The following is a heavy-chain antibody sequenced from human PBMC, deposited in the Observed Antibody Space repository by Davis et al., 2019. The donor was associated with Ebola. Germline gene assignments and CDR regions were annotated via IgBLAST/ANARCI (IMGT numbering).Heavy chain of an antibody. J-gene: IGHJ4*02. D-gene: IGHD3-3*01. V-gene: IGHV3-13*01. CDR1: GFPFSSYD. CDR3: TRAAFGSYYFDY. CDR2: IGTAGDT. Sequence: GESLKISCAASGFPFSSYDMHWVRQATGKRLEWVSAIGTAGDTYYPGSVKGRFTISRANAKSSLYLQMNSLRAEDTAVYYCTRAAFGSYYFDYWGQGTLVTVSS.